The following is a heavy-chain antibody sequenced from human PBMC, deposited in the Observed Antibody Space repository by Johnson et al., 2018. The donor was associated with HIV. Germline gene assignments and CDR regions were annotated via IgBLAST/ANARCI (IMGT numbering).Heavy chain of an antibody. J-gene: IGHJ3*01. Sequence: QVQLVESGGGVVQPGGSLRLSCAASGFTFSSYGMHWVRQAPGKGLEWVAVISYDGTNKYYADSVKGRFTISRDNSKNTLYLQINSLRAEDTAVYYCARNRPVSYGYRGAFDFWGQGTMVTVSS. CDR3: ARNRPVSYGYRGAFDF. CDR2: ISYDGTNK. V-gene: IGHV3-33*05. CDR1: GFTFSSYG. D-gene: IGHD5-18*01.